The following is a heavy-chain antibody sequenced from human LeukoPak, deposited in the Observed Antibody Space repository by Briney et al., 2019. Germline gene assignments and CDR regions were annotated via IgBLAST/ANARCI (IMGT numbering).Heavy chain of an antibody. CDR3: VKGLDH. CDR2: ISSSSSTI. J-gene: IGHJ4*02. Sequence: GGSLRLSCGASGFTFSAYSMNWVRQAPGKGLEWVSYISSSSSTIYYADSVKGRFTISRDNSRNILYLQMNSLRAEDTAIYYCVKGLDHWGQGALVSVSS. V-gene: IGHV3-48*04. CDR1: GFTFSAYS.